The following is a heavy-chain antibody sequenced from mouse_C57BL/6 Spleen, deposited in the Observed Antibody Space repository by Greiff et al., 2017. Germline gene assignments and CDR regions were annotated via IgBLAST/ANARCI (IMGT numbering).Heavy chain of an antibody. CDR2: ISSGSSTI. V-gene: IGHV5-17*01. D-gene: IGHD2-4*01. Sequence: DVMLVESGGGLVKPGGSLKLSCAASGFTFSDYGMHWVRQAPEKVLEWVAYISSGSSTIYYADTVKGRFTISRDNAKNTLFLQMTSLRSEDTAMYYCARDYDYDYYAMDYWGQGTSVTVSS. J-gene: IGHJ4*01. CDR3: ARDYDYDYYAMDY. CDR1: GFTFSDYG.